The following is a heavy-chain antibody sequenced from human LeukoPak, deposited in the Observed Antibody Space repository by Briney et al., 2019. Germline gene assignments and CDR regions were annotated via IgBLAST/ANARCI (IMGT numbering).Heavy chain of an antibody. J-gene: IGHJ4*02. V-gene: IGHV3-23*01. CDR2: LSARGDST. CDR1: GFTFSSYV. D-gene: IGHD3-3*01. CDR3: AKVSFFGVVKQSPFFDT. Sequence: GGSLRLSCAASGFTFSSYVMSWVRQAPGKGLEWVSGLSARGDSTSYANSVKGRFSISRDNSDNTLYLHMNKLRADDTAIYYCAKVSFFGVVKQSPFFDTWGQGTRVTVSS.